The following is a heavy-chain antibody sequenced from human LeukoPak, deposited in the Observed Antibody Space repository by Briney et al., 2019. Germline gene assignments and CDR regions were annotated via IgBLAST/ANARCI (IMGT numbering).Heavy chain of an antibody. V-gene: IGHV1-2*02. J-gene: IGHJ4*02. CDR1: GYTFTGYY. Sequence: ASVEVSCKASGYTFTGYYMHWVRQAPGQGLEWMGWINPNSGGTNYAQKFQGRVTMTRDTSISTAYMELSRLRSDDTAVYYCARDSSSWYKGFDYWGQGTLVTVSS. CDR2: INPNSGGT. CDR3: ARDSSSWYKGFDY. D-gene: IGHD6-13*01.